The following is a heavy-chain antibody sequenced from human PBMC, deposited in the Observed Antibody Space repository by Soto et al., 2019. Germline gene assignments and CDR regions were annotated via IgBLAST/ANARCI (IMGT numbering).Heavy chain of an antibody. D-gene: IGHD3-22*01. J-gene: IGHJ4*02. CDR3: SQVAGSGSYYPIDY. Sequence: SRYYADSVNGRFTISRDNAKNTRYLRMNSVRAEDTAGYYCSQVAGSGSYYPIDYWGQGP. V-gene: IGHV3-23*01. CDR2: SR.